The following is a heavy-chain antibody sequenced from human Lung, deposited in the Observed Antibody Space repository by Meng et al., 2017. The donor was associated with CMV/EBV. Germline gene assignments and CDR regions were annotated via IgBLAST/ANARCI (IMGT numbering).Heavy chain of an antibody. D-gene: IGHD4/OR15-4a*01. CDR3: VTRVPNTRDYFAGFDF. J-gene: IGHJ4*02. CDR2: IHNSGST. CDR1: GNSISSGNYY. Sequence: QVHLQESGPGLVKPSQTLSLTCTVSGNSISSGNYYWSWVRQTPGKGLEWIGYIHNSGSTYYNPSLESRLTISIDKSKNQFYLKLTSVTAADAAVYYCVTRVPNTRDYFAGFDFWGQGTLVTVAS. V-gene: IGHV4-30-4*08.